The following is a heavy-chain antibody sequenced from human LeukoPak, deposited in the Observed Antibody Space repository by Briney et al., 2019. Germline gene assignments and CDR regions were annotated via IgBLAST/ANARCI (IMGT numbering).Heavy chain of an antibody. CDR2: INPNSGGT. D-gene: IGHD6-19*01. V-gene: IGHV1-2*02. J-gene: IGHJ4*02. Sequence: ASVKVSCKASGYTFTGDYMHWVRQAPGQGLEWMGWINPNSGGTNYAQKFQGRVTMTRDTSISTAYMELSRLRSDDTAVYYCATLGSIAVAGTINYWGQGTLVTVSS. CDR1: GYTFTGDY. CDR3: ATLGSIAVAGTINY.